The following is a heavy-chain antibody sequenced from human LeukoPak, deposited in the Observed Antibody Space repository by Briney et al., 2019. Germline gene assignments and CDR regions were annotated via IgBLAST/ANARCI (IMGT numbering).Heavy chain of an antibody. Sequence: SGTLSLTCTVSGGSISSYYWSWIRQPPGKGLEWVGYIYYRGTTNYNPSLKSRVTISVDTSKNQFSLKLSSVTAADTAVYYCARGVYIAAAQYGYWGQGTLVTVSS. CDR2: IYYRGTT. CDR1: GGSISSYY. V-gene: IGHV4-59*01. J-gene: IGHJ4*02. D-gene: IGHD6-13*01. CDR3: ARGVYIAAAQYGY.